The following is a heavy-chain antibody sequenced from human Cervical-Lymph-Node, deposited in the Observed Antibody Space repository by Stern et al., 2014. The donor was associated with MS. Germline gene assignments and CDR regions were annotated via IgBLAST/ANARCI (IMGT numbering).Heavy chain of an antibody. D-gene: IGHD1-26*01. J-gene: IGHJ6*02. CDR3: ARGELKEGLVRGMDV. CDR1: GGTFSSYA. Sequence: QVQLVESAAEVKNPGSSVKASCKASGGTFSSYALSWVRQAPGQGLELMGGITPIFGTANFPQKFQGRVTITADEYTTTAYMELSSLRSEDTAVYYCARGELKEGLVRGMDVWGQGTTVTVSS. CDR2: ITPIFGTA. V-gene: IGHV1-69*01.